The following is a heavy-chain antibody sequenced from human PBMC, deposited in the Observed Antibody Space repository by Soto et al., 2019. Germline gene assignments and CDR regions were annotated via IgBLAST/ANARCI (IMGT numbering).Heavy chain of an antibody. J-gene: IGHJ4*02. CDR2: ISHLEST. Sequence: SETLSLTCTVSGASISYGGFSWSWIRQSPGKGLEWIGYISHLESTYFHPSFKTRLTMSIDRTRNQFSLKLSSVTAADMPVYYCARGGCYESFDYWRQGVMVAVSS. V-gene: IGHV4-30-2*06. CDR1: GASISYGGFS. D-gene: IGHD2-21*01. CDR3: ARGGCYESFDY.